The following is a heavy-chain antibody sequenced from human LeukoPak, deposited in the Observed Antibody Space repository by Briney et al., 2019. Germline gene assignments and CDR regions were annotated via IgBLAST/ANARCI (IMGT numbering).Heavy chain of an antibody. V-gene: IGHV1-24*01. J-gene: IGHJ4*02. D-gene: IGHD3-16*02. CDR2: FDPEDGET. CDR1: GYTLTELS. CDR3: ATGGFGGVIVTPFPFNY. Sequence: ASVKVSCEVSGYTLTELSMHWVRQAPGNGLEWMGGFDPEDGETIYAQKFQGRVTMTEDTSTDTAYMELSSLRSEDTAVYYCATGGFGGVIVTPFPFNYWGQGTLVTVSS.